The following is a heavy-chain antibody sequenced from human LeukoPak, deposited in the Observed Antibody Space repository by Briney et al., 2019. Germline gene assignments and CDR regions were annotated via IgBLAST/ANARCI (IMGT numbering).Heavy chain of an antibody. CDR3: ARLPTVTTMGY. V-gene: IGHV4-59*08. D-gene: IGHD4-17*01. CDR1: GGSISTYY. J-gene: IGHJ4*02. CDR2: IYYSRNT. Sequence: PSETLSLTCTVSGGSISTYYWSWIRKPPGKGLEWIGYIYYSRNTNYNPSLKSRVTISIDTSKSQFSLKLTSVTAADTAVYYCARLPTVTTMGYWGQGTLVTVSS.